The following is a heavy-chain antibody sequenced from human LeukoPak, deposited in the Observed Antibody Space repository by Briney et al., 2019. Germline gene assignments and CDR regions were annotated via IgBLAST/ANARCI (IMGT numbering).Heavy chain of an antibody. D-gene: IGHD5-24*01. CDR3: ARDIDGYNPRNPYDAFDI. V-gene: IGHV1-69*13. J-gene: IGHJ3*02. CDR1: GGTFSRYA. Sequence: EASVKVSCKASGGTFSRYAISWVRQAPGQGLEWMGGIIPIFGTANYAQKFQGRVTITADESTSTAYMELSSLRSEDTAVYYCARDIDGYNPRNPYDAFDIWGQGTMVTVSS. CDR2: IIPIFGTA.